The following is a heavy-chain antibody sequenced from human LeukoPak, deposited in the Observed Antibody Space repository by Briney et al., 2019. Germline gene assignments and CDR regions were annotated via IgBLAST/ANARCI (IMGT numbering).Heavy chain of an antibody. V-gene: IGHV3-23*01. J-gene: IGHJ3*02. D-gene: IGHD3-10*01. CDR2: ITGSGGST. Sequence: GGSLRLSCAASGLTFSSHAMSWVRQAPGKGLEWVSGITGSGGSTYHTESLKGRFTISRDNSKNTLYLQMNSLRAEDTAVYYCAGFGELAEVFDIWGRGTMVTVSS. CDR3: AGFGELAEVFDI. CDR1: GLTFSSHA.